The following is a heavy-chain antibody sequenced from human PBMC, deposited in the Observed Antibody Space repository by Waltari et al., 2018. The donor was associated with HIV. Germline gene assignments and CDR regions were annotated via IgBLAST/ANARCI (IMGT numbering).Heavy chain of an antibody. CDR1: GGSISSYY. CDR3: ARVRLDDSSGYAHYFDY. Sequence: QVQLQESGPGLVKPSETLSLTCTVSGGSISSYYWSWIRQPPGKGLEWIGYIYYSGSTNYNPSLKSRVTISGDTSKNQFSLKLSSVTAADTAVYYCARVRLDDSSGYAHYFDYWGQGTLVTVSS. D-gene: IGHD3-22*01. CDR2: IYYSGST. J-gene: IGHJ4*02. V-gene: IGHV4-59*01.